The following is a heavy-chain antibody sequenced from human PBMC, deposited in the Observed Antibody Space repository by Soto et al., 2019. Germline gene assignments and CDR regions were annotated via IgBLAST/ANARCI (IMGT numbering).Heavy chain of an antibody. V-gene: IGHV3-33*01. CDR3: ARDPYHYGSGSYYFDY. Sequence: QVQLVESGGGVVQPGTSLRLSCTASGFTFSSNGMHWVRQAPGKGLEWVAFIWYNGINKYYADSVKGRFIISRDNXEXIVYLQMNSLRAEDTAVYYCARDPYHYGSGSYYFDYWGQGTLVTVSS. D-gene: IGHD3-10*01. J-gene: IGHJ4*02. CDR2: IWYNGINK. CDR1: GFTFSSNG.